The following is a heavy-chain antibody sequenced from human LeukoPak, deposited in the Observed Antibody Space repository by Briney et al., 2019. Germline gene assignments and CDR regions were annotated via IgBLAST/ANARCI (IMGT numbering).Heavy chain of an antibody. CDR2: MNPNSGNT. V-gene: IGHV1-8*03. CDR1: GYTFTSYD. D-gene: IGHD6-6*01. J-gene: IGHJ6*03. CDR3: ARARRGSSSAYYYYYMDV. Sequence: ASVKVPCKASGYTFTSYDINWVRQATAQGLEWMGWMNPNSGNTGYAQKFQGRATITRNTSISTAYMELSSLRSEDTAVYYCARARRGSSSAYYYYYMDVWGKGTTVTVSS.